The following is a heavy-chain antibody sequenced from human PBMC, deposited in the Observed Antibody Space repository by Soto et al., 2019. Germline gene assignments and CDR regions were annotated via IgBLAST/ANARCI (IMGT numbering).Heavy chain of an antibody. CDR3: SRVDPGETSPFDH. J-gene: IGHJ4*01. CDR2: INPFDGSR. Sequence: SVKVCKASGYIFTSYYIHWVRQAPGQVLEWMGWINPFDGSRMFAQSFQGRVTMTRDTSTSTVYMEVSSLRSEDTAVYYCSRVDPGETSPFDHWGQ. D-gene: IGHD3-10*01. CDR1: GYIFTSYY. V-gene: IGHV1-46*03.